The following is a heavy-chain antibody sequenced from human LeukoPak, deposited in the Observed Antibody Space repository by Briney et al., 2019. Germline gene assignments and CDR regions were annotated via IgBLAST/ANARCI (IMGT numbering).Heavy chain of an antibody. J-gene: IGHJ3*01. CDR2: IYYSGST. D-gene: IGHD3-22*01. CDR1: GGSITGYY. CDR3: ATPSSGYKIDAFDV. V-gene: IGHV4-59*01. Sequence: SETLSLTCAVSGGSITGYYWSWIRQPPGKGLEWIGYIYYSGSTNYNPFLKSRVTISVDMSKNQFSLKLTSVTAADTAVYYCATPSSGYKIDAFDVWGQGTVVAVSS.